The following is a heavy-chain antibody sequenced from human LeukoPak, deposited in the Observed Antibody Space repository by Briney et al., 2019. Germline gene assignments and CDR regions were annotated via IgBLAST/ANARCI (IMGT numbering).Heavy chain of an antibody. Sequence: ASVKVSCKASGYTFSSYGISWVRQAPGQGLEWMGWISGYNGHTKYARKLQGRVTMTTDTSTSTAYMELGSLRSDDTAVYYCAQDKNSSTWYWFDPWGQGTLVTVSS. CDR3: AQDKNSSTWYWFDP. V-gene: IGHV1-18*01. CDR1: GYTFSSYG. D-gene: IGHD6-13*01. J-gene: IGHJ5*02. CDR2: ISGYNGHT.